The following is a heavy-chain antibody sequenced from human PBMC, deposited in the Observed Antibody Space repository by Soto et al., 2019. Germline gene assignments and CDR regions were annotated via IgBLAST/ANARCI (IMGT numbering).Heavy chain of an antibody. CDR2: IVSNGGE. J-gene: IGHJ4*02. Sequence: SGPTLVNPTQTLTLTCTFSGFSLSTSGMCVSWIRQPPGKAPEWLAHIVSNGGESYRTSLKSRLTISKDTSKSQVVLTMSNMDPVDTATYYCARLSALVLTGVYYFDYWGQGTQVTVSS. D-gene: IGHD3-9*01. V-gene: IGHV2-26*01. CDR1: GFSLSTSGMC. CDR3: ARLSALVLTGVYYFDY.